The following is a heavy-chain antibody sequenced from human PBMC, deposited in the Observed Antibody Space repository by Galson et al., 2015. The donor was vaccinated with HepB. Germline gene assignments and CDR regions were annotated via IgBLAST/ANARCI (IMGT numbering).Heavy chain of an antibody. CDR2: IKQDGSEK. Sequence: SLRLSCAASGLTFTNYWMNWFRQAPGKGLEWVANIKQDGSEKRYVDSVQGRLTISRDNAQNSLYLQMNSLRAEDTAVYYCAGGSGWLVDYWGQGILVTVSS. CDR3: AGGSGWLVDY. J-gene: IGHJ4*02. CDR1: GLTFTNYW. D-gene: IGHD6-19*01. V-gene: IGHV3-7*03.